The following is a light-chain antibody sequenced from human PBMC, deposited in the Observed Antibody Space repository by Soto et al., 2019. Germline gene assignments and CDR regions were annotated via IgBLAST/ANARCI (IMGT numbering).Light chain of an antibody. Sequence: QSALTQPASVSGSPGQSITISCTGTSSDVGGYNAVSWYQQHPGKAPKLMIYDVSNRPSGVSDRFSGSKSCSTASLTISGLQAEDEADYYCSSYTRSSLYVFGTGTKVTVL. CDR1: SSDVGGYNA. CDR3: SSYTRSSLYV. J-gene: IGLJ1*01. V-gene: IGLV2-14*01. CDR2: DVS.